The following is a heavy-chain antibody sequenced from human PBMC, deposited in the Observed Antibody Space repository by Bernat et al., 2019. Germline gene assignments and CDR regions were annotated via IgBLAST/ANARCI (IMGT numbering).Heavy chain of an antibody. J-gene: IGHJ4*02. CDR3: ARQKASHWKLDY. Sequence: QVQLQESGPGLVKPSQTLSLTCTVSGGSISSGGYYWSWIRQHPGKGLEWIGSIYYSGSTYYNPSLKSRVTISVDTSKNQFSLKLSSVTAADTAVYYCARQKASHWKLDYWGQGTLVTVSS. CDR2: IYYSGST. CDR1: GGSISSGGYY. V-gene: IGHV4-39*01. D-gene: IGHD1-1*01.